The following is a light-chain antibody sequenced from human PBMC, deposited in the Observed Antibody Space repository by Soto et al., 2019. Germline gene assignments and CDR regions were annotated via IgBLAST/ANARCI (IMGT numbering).Light chain of an antibody. J-gene: IGKJ5*01. CDR1: QSVSSRD. CDR3: QQYGSSPFIT. V-gene: IGKV3D-20*01. CDR2: DAS. Sequence: EIVLTQSPATLSLSPGERATLSCGASQSVSSRDLAWYQQKPGLAPRLLIYDASTRDTGIPDRFSGSGSGTDFTLTISRLEPEDFAVYYCQQYGSSPFITFGQGTRLEIK.